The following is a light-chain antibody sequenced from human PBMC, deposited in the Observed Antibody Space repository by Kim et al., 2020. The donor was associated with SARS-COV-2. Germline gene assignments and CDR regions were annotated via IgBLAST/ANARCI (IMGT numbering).Light chain of an antibody. CDR1: QSISNY. J-gene: IGKJ1*01. Sequence: DIQMTQSPSSLSASVGDRVTITCRASQSISNYLNWYEQKPGKAPKRLIYAASSLQSGVPSRFSGSGSGTDFSLTISSLQPEDFATYYCQQSYGTPRTFGQGTKVDIK. CDR3: QQSYGTPRT. CDR2: AAS. V-gene: IGKV1-39*01.